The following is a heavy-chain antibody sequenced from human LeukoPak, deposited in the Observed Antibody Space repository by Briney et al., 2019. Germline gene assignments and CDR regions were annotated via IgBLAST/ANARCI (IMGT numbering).Heavy chain of an antibody. Sequence: ASVKVSCKASGYTFTSYVISWVRQAPGQGLEWMGWISAYNGNTNYAQKLQGRVTMTTDTSTSTAYMELRSLRSDDTAVYYCARDIKDFDWFEGYGMDVWGKGTTVTVSS. CDR1: GYTFTSYV. CDR3: ARDIKDFDWFEGYGMDV. CDR2: ISAYNGNT. V-gene: IGHV1-18*04. J-gene: IGHJ6*04. D-gene: IGHD3-9*01.